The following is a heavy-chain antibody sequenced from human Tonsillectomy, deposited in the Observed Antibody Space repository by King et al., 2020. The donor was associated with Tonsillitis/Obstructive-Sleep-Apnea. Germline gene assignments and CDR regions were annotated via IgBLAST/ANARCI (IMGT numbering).Heavy chain of an antibody. J-gene: IGHJ4*02. V-gene: IGHV1-46*01. D-gene: IGHD1-1*01. CDR3: VRERAGTVDY. CDR2: INSGAGTT. CDR1: GYTFTNYW. Sequence: VQLVESGAEVKKPGASVKVSCKASGYTFTNYWIHWVRQAPGQGLEWMGIINSGAGTTIYAQNFQGRVTMTRDTSTNIVYVELNSLRSDDTAVYYCVRERAGTVDYWGQGTLVTVSS.